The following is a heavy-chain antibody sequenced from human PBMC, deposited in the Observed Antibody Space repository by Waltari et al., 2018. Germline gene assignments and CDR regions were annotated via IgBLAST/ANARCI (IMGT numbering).Heavy chain of an antibody. V-gene: IGHV1-8*01. Sequence: QAQLVQSGAEVKKPGASEMVSCKAPGFTFTSYSVERVRKAAGQGLGWMGWMNPKSSNTGYAQKFQGRVTMTRNTSISSAYMELSSLTSEDTAVYYCARGTRSFDTWGQGTLVTVSP. J-gene: IGHJ5*02. D-gene: IGHD2-2*01. CDR1: GFTFTSYS. CDR3: ARGTRSFDT. CDR2: MNPKSSNT.